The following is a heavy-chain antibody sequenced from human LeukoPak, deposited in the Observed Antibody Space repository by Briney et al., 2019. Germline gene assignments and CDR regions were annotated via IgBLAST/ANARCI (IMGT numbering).Heavy chain of an antibody. CDR2: INQDGSEK. J-gene: IGHJ4*02. CDR3: ARGNGWIITL. D-gene: IGHD3-22*01. Sequence: GGSLRLSCAASGFTSVNYWMHWVRQAPGRGLECVANINQDGSEKNYVGSVKGRFTISRDNAKNSLYLQMNSLRAEDTAVYYCARGNGWIITLWGQGTLVTVSS. V-gene: IGHV3-7*05. CDR1: GFTSVNYW.